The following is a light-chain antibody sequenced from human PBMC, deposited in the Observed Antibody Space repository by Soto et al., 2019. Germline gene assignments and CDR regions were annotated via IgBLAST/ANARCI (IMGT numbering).Light chain of an antibody. CDR1: QDIRTD. V-gene: IGKV1-17*01. CDR2: SAS. CDR3: LQHNSYPRT. J-gene: IGKJ1*01. Sequence: DIPITHSPCSLSASVIYRVTITCKASQDIRTDLGWYQQKPGKAPKRLIYSASSLQSGVPSRFSGSGSGAEFTFTISSLQPEDFATYYCLQHNSYPRTFGQGTKVDIK.